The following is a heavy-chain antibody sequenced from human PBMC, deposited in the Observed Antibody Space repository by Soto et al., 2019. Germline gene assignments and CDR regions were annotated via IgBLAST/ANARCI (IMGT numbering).Heavy chain of an antibody. D-gene: IGHD3-10*01. Sequence: PGGSLRLSCAASGFTFSSYAMSWVRQAPGKGLEWVSAISGSGGSTYYADSVKGRFTISRDNSKNTLYRQMNSLRAEDTAVYYCAKEGYYYGSGPLYNFDYWGQGTLVTAPQ. CDR2: ISGSGGST. J-gene: IGHJ4*02. CDR3: AKEGYYYGSGPLYNFDY. V-gene: IGHV3-23*01. CDR1: GFTFSSYA.